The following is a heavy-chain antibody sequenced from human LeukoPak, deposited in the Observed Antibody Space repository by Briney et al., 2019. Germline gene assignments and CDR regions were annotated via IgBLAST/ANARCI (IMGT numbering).Heavy chain of an antibody. Sequence: GGSLRLSCAASGFTFSSYAMSWVRQAPGKGLEWVSAISGSGGSTYYADSVKGRFTISRDNSKNTLYLQMNSLRAEDTAVYCCAKGRVGATITIFDYWGQGTLVTVSS. CDR3: AKGRVGATITIFDY. V-gene: IGHV3-23*01. CDR2: ISGSGGST. CDR1: GFTFSSYA. D-gene: IGHD1-26*01. J-gene: IGHJ4*02.